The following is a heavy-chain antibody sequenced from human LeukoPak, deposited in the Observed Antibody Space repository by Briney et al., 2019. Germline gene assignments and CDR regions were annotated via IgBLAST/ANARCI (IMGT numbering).Heavy chain of an antibody. D-gene: IGHD6-6*01. CDR3: ARVAARPVYYYYMDV. V-gene: IGHV3-11*04. CDR1: GFTFSDYY. CDR2: ISSSGSTI. Sequence: KPGGSLRLSCAASGFTFSDYYMSWIRQAPGKGLEWVSYISSSGSTIYYADSVKGRFTISRDNAKNSLYLQVNSLRAEDTAVYYCARVAARPVYYYYMDVWGKGTTVTVSS. J-gene: IGHJ6*03.